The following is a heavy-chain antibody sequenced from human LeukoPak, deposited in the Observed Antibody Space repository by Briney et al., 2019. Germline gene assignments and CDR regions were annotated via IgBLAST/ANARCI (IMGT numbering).Heavy chain of an antibody. CDR1: GFTFSTYG. CDR2: ISYDGSNK. J-gene: IGHJ4*02. D-gene: IGHD3-10*01. Sequence: PGGSLRPSCAASGFTFSTYGMYWVRQAPGKGLEWVAVISYDGSNKNSADSVKGRFTISRDNSKNTLYLQMNSLRAEDTAVYYCAKSRVRGVSYFDYWGQGTLVTVSS. V-gene: IGHV3-30*18. CDR3: AKSRVRGVSYFDY.